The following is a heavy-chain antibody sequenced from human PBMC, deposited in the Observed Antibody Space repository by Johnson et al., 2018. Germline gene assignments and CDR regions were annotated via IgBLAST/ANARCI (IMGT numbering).Heavy chain of an antibody. J-gene: IGHJ6*02. CDR3: AGVWGYYDFWSGYYDRYYGMDV. CDR2: ISSSGSTI. D-gene: IGHD3-3*01. V-gene: IGHV3-11*01. CDR1: GFTFSDYY. Sequence: QVQLVESGGGLVKPGGSLRLSCAASGFTFSDYYMSWIRQAPGKGLEWVSYISSSGSTIYYADSVKGRFTISRDNAKNSLYLQMNSLRAEDPAVYYCAGVWGYYDFWSGYYDRYYGMDVWGQGTTVTVSS.